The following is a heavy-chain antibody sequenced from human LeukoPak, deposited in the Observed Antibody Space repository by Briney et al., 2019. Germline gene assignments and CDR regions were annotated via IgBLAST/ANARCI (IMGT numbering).Heavy chain of an antibody. Sequence: ASVKVSCKASGYTFTSYYMHWVRQAPGQGLEWMGIINPSGGSTSYAQKFQGRVTMTRDTSTSTVYMEPSSLRSEDTAVYYCATGGTWELADYWGQGTLVTVSS. CDR1: GYTFTSYY. V-gene: IGHV1-46*01. CDR3: ATGGTWELADY. CDR2: INPSGGST. D-gene: IGHD1-26*01. J-gene: IGHJ4*02.